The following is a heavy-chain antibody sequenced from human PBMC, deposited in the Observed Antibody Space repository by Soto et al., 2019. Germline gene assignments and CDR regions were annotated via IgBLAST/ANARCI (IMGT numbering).Heavy chain of an antibody. J-gene: IGHJ6*02. CDR2: IFYSGST. CDR1: GGSISSGGYY. Sequence: SETLSLTCTVSGGSISSGGYYWSWIRQHPGKGLEWIGYIFYSGSTYYNPSLKSRVTISVDTSKNQFSLKLSSVTAADTAVYYCARAGGSWAAAGTYYYYYYGMDVWGQGTTVTVSS. D-gene: IGHD6-13*01. V-gene: IGHV4-31*03. CDR3: ARAGGSWAAAGTYYYYYYGMDV.